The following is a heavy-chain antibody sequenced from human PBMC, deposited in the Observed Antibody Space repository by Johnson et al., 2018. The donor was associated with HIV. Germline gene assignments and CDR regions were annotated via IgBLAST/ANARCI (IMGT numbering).Heavy chain of an antibody. D-gene: IGHD6-6*01. CDR3: AREGRGSSSGAFDI. CDR1: GFTFDDYG. CDR2: ISWNSGSI. V-gene: IGHV3-9*03. J-gene: IGHJ3*02. Sequence: VQLVESGGGLVQPGRSLRLSCSASGFTFDDYGMHWVRQAPGKGLEWVSGISWNSGSIGYADSVKGRFTISRDNSKNTLYLQMNSLRAEDMAVYYCAREGRGSSSGAFDIWGQGTMVTVSS.